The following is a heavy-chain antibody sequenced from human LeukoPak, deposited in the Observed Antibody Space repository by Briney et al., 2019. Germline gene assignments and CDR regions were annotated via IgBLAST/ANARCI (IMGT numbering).Heavy chain of an antibody. CDR2: IRYDGSNK. J-gene: IGHJ4*02. CDR3: AKLYSSSWYYFDY. V-gene: IGHV3-30*02. CDR1: GFTFSSYG. Sequence: GGSLRLSCAASGFTFSSYGMHWVRQAPGKGLEWVAFIRYDGSNKYYADSVKGRFTISRDNSKNTLYLQMNSLRAEDTAVYYCAKLYSSSWYYFDYWGQGTLVTVSS. D-gene: IGHD6-13*01.